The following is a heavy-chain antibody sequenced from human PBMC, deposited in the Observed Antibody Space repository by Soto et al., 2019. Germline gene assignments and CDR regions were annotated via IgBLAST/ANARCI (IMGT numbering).Heavy chain of an antibody. CDR2: ISSSSSYI. D-gene: IGHD3-16*01. CDR1: GFTFSSYS. Sequence: PGGSLRLSCAASGFTFSSYSMNWVRQAPGKGLEWVSSISSSSSYIYYADSVKGRFTISRDNAKNSLYLQMNSLRAEDTAVYYCARDQTEGGLYFQHWGQGSLVTVSS. V-gene: IGHV3-21*04. CDR3: ARDQTEGGLYFQH. J-gene: IGHJ1*01.